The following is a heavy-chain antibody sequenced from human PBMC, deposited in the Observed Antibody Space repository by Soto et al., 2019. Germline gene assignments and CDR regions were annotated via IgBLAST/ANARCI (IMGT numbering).Heavy chain of an antibody. D-gene: IGHD1-26*01. Sequence: GASVKVSCKASGNTFTRFYIHSVRQAPGQGLERMGIINPRSGDTTYAQKFQGRITVTRDTSTNTVYMELTSLRNEDTAVYYCARVALSGGGWLDPWGQGTLVTVPQ. V-gene: IGHV1-46*01. J-gene: IGHJ5*02. CDR2: INPRSGDT. CDR3: ARVALSGGGWLDP. CDR1: GNTFTRFY.